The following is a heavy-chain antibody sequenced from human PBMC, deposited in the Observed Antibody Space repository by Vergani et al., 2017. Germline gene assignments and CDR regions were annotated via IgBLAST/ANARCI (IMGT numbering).Heavy chain of an antibody. CDR3: GKDKGQRWLVESFDY. J-gene: IGHJ4*02. Sequence: QVQLVESGGGLVKPGGSLRLSCAASGFTFSDYYMSWIRQAPGKGLEGVSYISSSGSTIYYADYVKGRFTISRDNAKNSLYLQMNSLRAEDTAVYYCGKDKGQRWLVESFDYWGQGTLVTVSS. D-gene: IGHD6-19*01. CDR2: ISSSGSTI. V-gene: IGHV3-11*01. CDR1: GFTFSDYY.